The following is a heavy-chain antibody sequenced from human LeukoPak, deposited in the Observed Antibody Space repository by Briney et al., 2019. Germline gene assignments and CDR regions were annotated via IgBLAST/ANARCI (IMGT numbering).Heavy chain of an antibody. D-gene: IGHD2-2*01. CDR3: ARDPRYCSSTSCYYYMDV. V-gene: IGHV3-21*01. Sequence: PGGSLRLSCAASGFTFSSYEMNWVRQAPGKGLEWVSSISSISSYIYYADSVKGRFTISRDNAKNSLYLQMNSLRAEDTAVYYCARDPRYCSSTSCYYYMDVWGKGTTVTISS. CDR2: ISSISSYI. CDR1: GFTFSSYE. J-gene: IGHJ6*03.